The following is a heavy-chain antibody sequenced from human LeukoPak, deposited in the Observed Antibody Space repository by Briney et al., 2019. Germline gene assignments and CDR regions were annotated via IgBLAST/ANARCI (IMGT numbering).Heavy chain of an antibody. J-gene: IGHJ4*02. CDR2: IYPGDSDT. Sequence: GESLQISCQGSGFSFTSYWIGWVRQVPGKGLEWMGIIYPGDSDTRYSPSFQGQVTISADKSISTAYLQWTSLKASDTAMYYCARRTDRSFWYLDYWGQGTLVTVPS. CDR1: GFSFTSYW. V-gene: IGHV5-51*01. CDR3: ARRTDRSFWYLDY.